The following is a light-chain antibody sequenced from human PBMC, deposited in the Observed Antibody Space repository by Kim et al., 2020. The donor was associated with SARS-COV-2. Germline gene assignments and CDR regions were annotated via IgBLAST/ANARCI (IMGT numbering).Light chain of an antibody. V-gene: IGKV3-20*01. J-gene: IGKJ1*01. CDR3: QQYGSSPRT. CDR2: GAS. Sequence: SPGERATLSCRDSQSVRSTSLGWYQQKPGQAPRLLIYGASSRATGIPDRFSGSGSGTDFTLTISRLEPEDFAVYYCQQYGSSPRTFGQGTKVDIK. CDR1: QSVRSTS.